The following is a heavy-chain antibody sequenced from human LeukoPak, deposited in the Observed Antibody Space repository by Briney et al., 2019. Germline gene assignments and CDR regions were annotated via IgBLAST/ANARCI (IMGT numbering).Heavy chain of an antibody. V-gene: IGHV4-59*01. D-gene: IGHD6-6*01. CDR2: IYYSGST. Sequence: SETLSLTCTVSGGSISSYYWSWIRQPPGKGLEWIGYIYYSGSTNYNPSLKSRVTISVDTSKNQFSLKLSSVIAADTAVYYCARVRVAARPYWYFDLWGRGTLVTVSS. J-gene: IGHJ2*01. CDR1: GGSISSYY. CDR3: ARVRVAARPYWYFDL.